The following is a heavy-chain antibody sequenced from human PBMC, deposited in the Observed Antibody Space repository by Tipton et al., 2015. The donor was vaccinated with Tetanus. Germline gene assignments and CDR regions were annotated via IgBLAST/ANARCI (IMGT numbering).Heavy chain of an antibody. V-gene: IGHV3-21*01. CDR3: ASGSALDY. D-gene: IGHD6-25*01. CDR1: GFIFSSYT. CDR2: ISSTTAYI. Sequence: SLRLSCAVFGFIFSSYTMNWVRQAPGKGLEWVSSISSTTAYIYYADSLKGRFTISRDNAKNSLYLQMNSLRAEDTAVYYCASGSALDYWGQGTLVTVSS. J-gene: IGHJ4*02.